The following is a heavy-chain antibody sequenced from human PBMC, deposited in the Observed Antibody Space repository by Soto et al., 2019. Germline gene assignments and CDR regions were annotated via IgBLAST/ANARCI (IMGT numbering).Heavy chain of an antibody. J-gene: IGHJ4*02. D-gene: IGHD3-16*01. Sequence: EVQLVESGGGLVQPGGSLRLSCTDSGFTFSRYYMQWVRQAPGKGLVWVSHINSDGTSTTLADSVKGRFTISRDNAKNTLYLQMNSLRVEDTAMYYCVRDNYGVDYWGRGTLVTVSS. CDR2: INSDGTST. V-gene: IGHV3-74*03. CDR3: VRDNYGVDY. CDR1: GFTFSRYY.